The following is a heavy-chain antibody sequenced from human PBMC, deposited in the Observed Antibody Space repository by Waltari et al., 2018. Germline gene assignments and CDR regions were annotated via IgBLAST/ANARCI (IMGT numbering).Heavy chain of an antibody. CDR3: ARAGDRYFDNWYFDL. CDR2: INAGNGNT. V-gene: IGHV1-3*01. CDR1: GYTFTSYA. D-gene: IGHD3-9*01. J-gene: IGHJ2*01. Sequence: QVQLVQSGAEVKKPGASVKVSCKASGYTFTSYAMHWVRQAPGQRLEWMGWINAGNGNTKYSQKFQGRVTITADESTSTAYMELSSLRSEDTAVYYCARAGDRYFDNWYFDLWGRGTLVTVSS.